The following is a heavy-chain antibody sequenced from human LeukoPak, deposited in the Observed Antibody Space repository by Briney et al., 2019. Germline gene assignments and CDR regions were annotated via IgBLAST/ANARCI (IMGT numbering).Heavy chain of an antibody. Sequence: PGGSLRLSCAASGFPFSSYEMNWVRQAPGKGREWVSYISGSGSTIQYADSVKGRFTISRDNARNSLYLQMNSLRAEDTAVYYCAREDDSNGYYYGRCDYWGQGTLVTVSS. CDR1: GFPFSSYE. D-gene: IGHD3-22*01. CDR2: ISGSGSTI. V-gene: IGHV3-48*03. J-gene: IGHJ4*02. CDR3: AREDDSNGYYYGRCDY.